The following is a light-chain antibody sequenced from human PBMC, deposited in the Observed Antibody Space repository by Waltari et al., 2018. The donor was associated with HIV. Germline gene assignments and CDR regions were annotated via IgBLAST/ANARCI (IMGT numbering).Light chain of an antibody. J-gene: IGLJ1*01. V-gene: IGLV2-14*01. CDR1: SSDVGGYNY. CDR3: SSYTSSSTLYV. Sequence: QSALTQPASVSGSPGQSITISCTGTSSDVGGYNYVSWYQQHPGKVPKLMIFEVSNRPSGVSNRFSGYKSGNTASLTISGLQAEDEADYYCSSYTSSSTLYVFGSGTKVTVL. CDR2: EVS.